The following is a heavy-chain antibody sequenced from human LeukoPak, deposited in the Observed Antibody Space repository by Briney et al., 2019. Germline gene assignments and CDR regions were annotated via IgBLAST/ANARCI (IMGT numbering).Heavy chain of an antibody. D-gene: IGHD3-22*01. J-gene: IGHJ4*02. Sequence: AGSLRLTCAASGFTFSSYGMNWVRQAPGKGLEWVSGIGVGGTTYYADSVKGRFTISRDTSKNTLYLQMNSLSAEDTAVYYCAKTRGYYDCWGQGTLVTVSS. CDR3: AKTRGYYDC. V-gene: IGHV3-23*01. CDR1: GFTFSSYG. CDR2: IGVGGTT.